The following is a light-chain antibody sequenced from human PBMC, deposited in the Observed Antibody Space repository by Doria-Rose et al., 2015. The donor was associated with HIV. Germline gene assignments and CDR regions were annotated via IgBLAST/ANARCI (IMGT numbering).Light chain of an antibody. CDR2: CAS. CDR1: QSLLYNSINY. Sequence: MTQSPVFLGMSLVDCATLNCKSNQSLLYNSINYLAWYQQTPGQPPKLLIYCASTRQSGVPARFSGSWSGPDFTLTISSLEAEDVAVYYCQQYYDSPSYGPGTTVDIK. J-gene: IGKJ3*01. CDR3: QQYYDSPS. V-gene: IGKV4-1*01.